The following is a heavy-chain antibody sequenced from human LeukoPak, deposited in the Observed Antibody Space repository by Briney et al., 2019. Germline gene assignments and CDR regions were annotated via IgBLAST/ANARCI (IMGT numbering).Heavy chain of an antibody. CDR2: LTRTGRTT. D-gene: IGHD3-10*01. Sequence: GGSLRLSCAASGFTFNTHAMSWVRQAPEKGLEWVSSLTRTGRTTYYADSVKGRFTISRDNLKNAVYLQMNSLRGEDTAIYYCAKDRPNFYEASGSYYKMKGDFWGQGTLVTVSS. J-gene: IGHJ4*02. CDR3: AKDRPNFYEASGSYYKMKGDF. CDR1: GFTFNTHA. V-gene: IGHV3-23*01.